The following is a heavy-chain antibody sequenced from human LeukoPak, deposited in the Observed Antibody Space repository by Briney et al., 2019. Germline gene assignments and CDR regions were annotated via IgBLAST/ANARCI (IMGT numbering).Heavy chain of an antibody. CDR3: AKGPGYSSGWDGD. CDR1: GFTFDDYA. J-gene: IGHJ4*02. D-gene: IGHD6-19*01. V-gene: IGHV3-9*01. Sequence: GGSLRLSCAASGFTFDDYAMHWVRQAPGKGLEWVSGISWNSGSIGYADSVKGRFTISRDNAKNSLYLQMNSLRAEDTALYYCAKGPGYSSGWDGDWGQGTLVTVSS. CDR2: ISWNSGSI.